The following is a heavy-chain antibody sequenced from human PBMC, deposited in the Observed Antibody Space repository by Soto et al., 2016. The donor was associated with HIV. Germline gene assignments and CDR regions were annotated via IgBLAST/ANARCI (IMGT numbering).Heavy chain of an antibody. CDR1: GYTFTSYD. CDR2: MNPNSGNT. V-gene: IGHV1-8*03. J-gene: IGHJ6*02. CDR3: ARGNYYYYYYGMDV. Sequence: QVQLVRSGAEVKKPGASVKVSCKASGYTFTSYDFNWVRQATGQGPEWMGWMNPNSGNTGYAQKFQGRVTITRNTSISTAYMELSSLRSEDTAVYYCARGNYYYYYYGMDVWGQGTTVTVSS. D-gene: IGHD1-1*01.